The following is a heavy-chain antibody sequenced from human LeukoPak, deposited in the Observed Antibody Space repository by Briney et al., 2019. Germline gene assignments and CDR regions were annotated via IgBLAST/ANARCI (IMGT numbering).Heavy chain of an antibody. D-gene: IGHD6-13*01. J-gene: IGHJ5*02. CDR2: INHSGST. V-gene: IGHV4-34*01. Sequence: SETLSLTCAVYGGSFSGYYWSWIRQPPGKGLEWIGEINHSGSTNYNPSLKSRVTISVDTSKNQFSLKLSSVTAADTAVYYCARVVKYSSSWLNWLDPWGQGTLVTVSS. CDR1: GGSFSGYY. CDR3: ARVVKYSSSWLNWLDP.